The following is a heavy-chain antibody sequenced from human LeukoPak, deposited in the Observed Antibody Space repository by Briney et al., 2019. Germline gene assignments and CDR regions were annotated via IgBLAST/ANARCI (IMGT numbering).Heavy chain of an antibody. CDR3: ASSGWYGVVGY. D-gene: IGHD6-19*01. J-gene: IGHJ4*02. V-gene: IGHV1-69*05. CDR1: GGTFSSYA. CDR2: IIPIFGTA. Sequence: GASVKVSCKASGGTFSSYAISWVRQAPGQGLEWMGGIIPIFGTANYAQKFQGRVTITTDESTSTAYMELSSLRSEDTAVYYCASSGWYGVVGYWGQGTLVTVSS.